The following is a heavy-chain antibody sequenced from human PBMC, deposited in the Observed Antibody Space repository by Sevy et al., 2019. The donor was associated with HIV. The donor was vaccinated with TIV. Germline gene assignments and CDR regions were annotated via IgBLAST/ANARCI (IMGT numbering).Heavy chain of an antibody. Sequence: ASVKVSCKASGGSFTSFVFNWVRLAPGQGLEWMGGIVTSIGPAKYAQKFQGTVTITADESTGTTYMELSSLRSEDTAIYYCARPQYDSTGYYPLYFYAMDVWGQGTTVTVSS. V-gene: IGHV1-69*13. J-gene: IGHJ6*02. D-gene: IGHD3-22*01. CDR2: IVTSIGPA. CDR3: ARPQYDSTGYYPLYFYAMDV. CDR1: GGSFTSFV.